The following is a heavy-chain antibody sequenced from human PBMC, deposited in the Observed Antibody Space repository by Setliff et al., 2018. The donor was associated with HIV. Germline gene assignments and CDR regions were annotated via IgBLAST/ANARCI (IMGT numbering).Heavy chain of an antibody. D-gene: IGHD5-12*01. CDR1: GNTFSDYH. Sequence: SVKVSCKSSGNTFSDYHMHWVRQAPGQGLEWMGGIIPIFGTANYAQKFQGRVTITADESTSTAYMELSSLRSEDTAVYYCARERGSLATTTGGWFDPWGQGTLVTVSS. CDR2: IIPIFGTA. V-gene: IGHV1-69*13. CDR3: ARERGSLATTTGGWFDP. J-gene: IGHJ5*02.